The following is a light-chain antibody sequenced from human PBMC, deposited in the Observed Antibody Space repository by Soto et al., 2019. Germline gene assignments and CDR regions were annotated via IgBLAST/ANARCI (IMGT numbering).Light chain of an antibody. Sequence: EIVLTQSPATLSLSPGESATLSCRATRSVSSYLAWYQQKPGQAPRLLIYDASSRPTDIPARFSGSGSGTDFTLTISRLEPEDFAVYYCLQRSDWRTFGRGTKVDIK. CDR3: LQRSDWRT. CDR2: DAS. V-gene: IGKV3-11*01. CDR1: RSVSSY. J-gene: IGKJ1*01.